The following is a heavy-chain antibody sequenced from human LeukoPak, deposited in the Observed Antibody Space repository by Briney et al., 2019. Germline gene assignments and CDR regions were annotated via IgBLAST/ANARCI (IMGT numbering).Heavy chain of an antibody. CDR2: ISWNSGSI. J-gene: IGHJ3*02. Sequence: PGGSLRLSCAASGFTFDDYAMHWVRQAPGKGLEWVSGISWNSGSIGYADSVKGRFTISRDNAKNSLYLQMTSLRAEDTALYYCAKDRTYYYDSSGYYLDAFDIWGQGTMVTVSS. CDR1: GFTFDDYA. V-gene: IGHV3-9*01. D-gene: IGHD3-22*01. CDR3: AKDRTYYYDSSGYYLDAFDI.